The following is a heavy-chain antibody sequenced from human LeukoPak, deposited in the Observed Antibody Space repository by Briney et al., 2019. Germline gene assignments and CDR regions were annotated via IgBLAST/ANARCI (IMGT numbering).Heavy chain of an antibody. D-gene: IGHD3-9*01. CDR2: IYYSGST. J-gene: IGHJ4*02. V-gene: IGHV4-39*01. Sequence: SETLSLTCTVSGGSISSSSYFWGWIRQPPGKGLEWIGSIYYSGSTYYNPSLKSRVTISVDTSKNQFSLKLSSVTAADTAVYYCARLRYFDWSYFDYWGQGTLVTVSS. CDR3: ARLRYFDWSYFDY. CDR1: GGSISSSSYF.